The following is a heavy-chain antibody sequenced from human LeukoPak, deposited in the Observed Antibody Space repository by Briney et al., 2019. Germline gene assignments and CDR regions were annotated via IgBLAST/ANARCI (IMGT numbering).Heavy chain of an antibody. CDR2: INPSGGST. CDR1: GYTFTSYY. J-gene: IGHJ6*02. CDR3: ARASVVVSRYYYYYGMDV. Sequence: ASVKLSCKASGYTFTSYYMHWVRQAPGQGLEWMGIINPSGGSTSYAQKFQGRVTMTRDTSTSTVYMELSSLRSEDTAVYYCARASVVVSRYYYYYGMDVWGQGTTVTVSS. D-gene: IGHD3-22*01. V-gene: IGHV1-46*01.